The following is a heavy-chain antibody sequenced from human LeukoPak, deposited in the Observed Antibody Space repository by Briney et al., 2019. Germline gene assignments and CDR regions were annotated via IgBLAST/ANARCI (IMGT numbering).Heavy chain of an antibody. CDR2: IIPILGIA. V-gene: IGHV1-69*02. CDR1: GGTFSSYT. J-gene: IGHJ3*02. Sequence: SVKVSCKXSGGTFSSYTISWVRQSPRQGLEWMGRIIPILGIANYAQKFQGRVTITADKSTSTAYMELSSLRSEDTAVYYCARHYYDSSGYYPNDAFDIWGQGTMVTVSS. CDR3: ARHYYDSSGYYPNDAFDI. D-gene: IGHD3-22*01.